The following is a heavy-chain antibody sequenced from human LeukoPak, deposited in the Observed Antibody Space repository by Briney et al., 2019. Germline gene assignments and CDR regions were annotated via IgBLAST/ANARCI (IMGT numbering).Heavy chain of an antibody. CDR2: ISGSGGST. D-gene: IGHD4-11*01. J-gene: IGHJ5*02. CDR1: GFTFSSYA. Sequence: GRSLRLSCAASGFTFSSYAMSWVRQAPGKGLEWVSAISGSGGSTYYADSVKGRFTISRDNSKNTLYLQMNNLRAEYTAVYYCAKAGDYGNYNWFDPWGQGTLVTVSS. CDR3: AKAGDYGNYNWFDP. V-gene: IGHV3-23*01.